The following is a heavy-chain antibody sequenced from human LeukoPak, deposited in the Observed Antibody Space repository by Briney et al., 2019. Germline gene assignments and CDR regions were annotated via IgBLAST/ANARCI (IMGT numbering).Heavy chain of an antibody. V-gene: IGHV3-23*01. Sequence: GGSLRLSCAASGFIFSSYAMSWVRQAPGKGLEWISVISGSGGNTYYADSVKGRFTISRDNSRNTLHLQMNSLRDEDTAVYYCAKSFSVGYSSGWYVAAYYFDYWGQGTLVTVSS. D-gene: IGHD6-19*01. J-gene: IGHJ4*02. CDR2: ISGSGGNT. CDR3: AKSFSVGYSSGWYVAAYYFDY. CDR1: GFIFSSYA.